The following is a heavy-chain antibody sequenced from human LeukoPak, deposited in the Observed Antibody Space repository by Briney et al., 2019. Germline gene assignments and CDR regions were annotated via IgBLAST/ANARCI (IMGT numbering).Heavy chain of an antibody. Sequence: SETLSLTCAVYGGSFSGYYWSWIRQPPGKGLEWIGEINHSGSTNYNPSLKSRVTISVDTSKNQFSLKLSSVTAADTAVYYCARGRPKLRFLEWLPMANFDYWGQGTLVTVSS. J-gene: IGHJ4*02. V-gene: IGHV4-34*01. CDR1: GGSFSGYY. CDR2: INHSGST. D-gene: IGHD3-3*01. CDR3: ARGRPKLRFLEWLPMANFDY.